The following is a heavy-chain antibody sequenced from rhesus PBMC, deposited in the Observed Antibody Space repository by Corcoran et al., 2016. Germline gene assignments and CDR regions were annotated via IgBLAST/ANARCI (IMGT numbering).Heavy chain of an antibody. Sequence: QVQLQESGPGVVKPSETLSLTCAVSGGSISDSYRWSWIRQPPGKGLEWIGYIYGSSTSTNYNPSLKSRVTISKDTSKNRFSLKLSSVTAADTAVYYCARDLGWGDYYDDYWGQGVLVTVSS. D-gene: IGHD3-34*01. V-gene: IGHV4S10*01. CDR2: IYGSSTST. CDR3: ARDLGWGDYYDDY. CDR1: GGSISDSYR. J-gene: IGHJ4*01.